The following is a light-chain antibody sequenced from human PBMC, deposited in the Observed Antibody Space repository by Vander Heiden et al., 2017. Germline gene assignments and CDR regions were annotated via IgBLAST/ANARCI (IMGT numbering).Light chain of an antibody. CDR2: GNS. J-gene: IGLJ2*01. CDR3: QSYDSSLSGSDVV. CDR1: SSNIGAGYD. Sequence: QSVLTQPPSVSAAPGQTVTISCTGSSSNIGAGYDVHGYQQLPGTAPKLLIYGNSNRPSGVPDRFSGSKSGTSASLAITGLQAEDEADYYCQSYDSSLSGSDVVFGGGTKLTVL. V-gene: IGLV1-40*01.